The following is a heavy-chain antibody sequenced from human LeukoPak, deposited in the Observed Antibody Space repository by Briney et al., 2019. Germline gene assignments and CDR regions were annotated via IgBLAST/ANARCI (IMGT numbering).Heavy chain of an antibody. J-gene: IGHJ5*02. Sequence: SGGSLRLSCAASGITFRNYWMSWVRQAPGKGLEWVANIKQDGTEKYYVDSVKGRFTISRDNANNSLYLQMNSLRDEDTAVYYGARVLYGDYVGWFDPWGQGTLVTVSS. CDR3: ARVLYGDYVGWFDP. CDR1: GITFRNYW. CDR2: IKQDGTEK. D-gene: IGHD4-17*01. V-gene: IGHV3-7*03.